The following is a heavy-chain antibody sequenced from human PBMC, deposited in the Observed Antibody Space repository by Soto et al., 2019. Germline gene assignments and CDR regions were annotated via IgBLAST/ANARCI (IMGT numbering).Heavy chain of an antibody. V-gene: IGHV3-48*01. J-gene: IGHJ4*02. CDR2: ISSSSSNI. CDR1: GFTFSSFG. Sequence: EVQLVESGGGLVQPGGSLRLSCAASGFTFSSFGMNWVRQAPGKGLEWVSYISSSSSNIYYADSVKGRFTISRDNAKNSLYLQMSSLRAEDTAVYYRAKAQSRYFDYWGQGTLATVSS. CDR3: AKAQSRYFDY.